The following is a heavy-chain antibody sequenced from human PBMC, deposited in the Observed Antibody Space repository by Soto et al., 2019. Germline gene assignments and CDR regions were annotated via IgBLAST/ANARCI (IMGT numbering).Heavy chain of an antibody. CDR1: GFTFSDST. Sequence: GGSLRPSCIVSGFTFSDSTIHWFRQASGKGLEWVGRIRSKANAYATVEAASVRGRFTISRDDSMNTAYLQMNSLKTEDTAVYFCTRQWLLWGPFDYWGQGT. J-gene: IGHJ4*02. CDR3: TRQWLLWGPFDY. V-gene: IGHV3-73*01. CDR2: IRSKANAYAT. D-gene: IGHD3-3*01.